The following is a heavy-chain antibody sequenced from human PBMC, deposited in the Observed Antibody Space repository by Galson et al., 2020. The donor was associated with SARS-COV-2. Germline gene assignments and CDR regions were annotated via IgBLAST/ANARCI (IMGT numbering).Heavy chain of an antibody. D-gene: IGHD2-21*02. CDR2: IYYSGST. V-gene: IGHV4-39*01. Sequence: SETLSLTCTVSGGSISSSSYYWGWIRQPPGKGLEWIGSIYYSGSTYYNPSLKRRVTISVDTSKNQFSLKLSSVTAADTAVYYCARFGLVVVTAIDGFDYWGQGTLVTVSS. CDR1: GGSISSSSYY. CDR3: ARFGLVVVTAIDGFDY. J-gene: IGHJ4*02.